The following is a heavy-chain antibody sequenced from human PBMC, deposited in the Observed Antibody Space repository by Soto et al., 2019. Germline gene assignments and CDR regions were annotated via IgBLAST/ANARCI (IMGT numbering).Heavy chain of an antibody. CDR1: GGTFRSYA. J-gene: IGHJ6*02. Sequence: QVQLVQSGAEVKKPGSSVKVSCKASGGTFRSYAISWVRQAAGQGLEWMGGIIAITATANYAQTFQGRVKITADESTSTASMQLSSLRSEDTAVYYCARSQGSSTSLEIYYYYYYGMDVWGQGTTVTVSS. V-gene: IGHV1-69*01. CDR2: IIAITATA. CDR3: ARSQGSSTSLEIYYYYYYGMDV. D-gene: IGHD2-2*01.